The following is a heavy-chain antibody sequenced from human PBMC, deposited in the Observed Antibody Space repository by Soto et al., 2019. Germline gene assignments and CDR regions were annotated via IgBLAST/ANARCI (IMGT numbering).Heavy chain of an antibody. J-gene: IGHJ4*02. CDR3: AKEEYYYDSSGYYY. CDR2: ISGSGGST. V-gene: IGHV3-23*01. D-gene: IGHD3-22*01. Sequence: GGSLRLSCAASGFTFSSYAMSWVRQAPGKGLEWVSAISGSGGSTYYADSVKGRFTISRDNSKNTLYLQMNSLRADDTAVYYCAKEEYYYDSSGYYYWGQGTLVTVSS. CDR1: GFTFSSYA.